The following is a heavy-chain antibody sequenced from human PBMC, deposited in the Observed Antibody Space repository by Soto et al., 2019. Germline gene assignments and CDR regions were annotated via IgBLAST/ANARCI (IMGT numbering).Heavy chain of an antibody. CDR2: ISAYNGNT. CDR3: ARASGGGVGTTSY. V-gene: IGHV1-18*01. D-gene: IGHD1-26*01. CDR1: GYIFSNFG. Sequence: ASVKVSCKTSGYIFSNFGISWMRQVPGQGLEWTGWISAYNGNTNYAQKFQDRVTLTTDTSTNTAYMELRSLRSDDTAVYYCARASGGGVGTTSYWGQGTLVTVSS. J-gene: IGHJ4*02.